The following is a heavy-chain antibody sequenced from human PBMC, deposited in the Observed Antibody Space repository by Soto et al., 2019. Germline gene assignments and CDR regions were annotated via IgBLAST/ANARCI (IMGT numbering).Heavy chain of an antibody. Sequence: EVQLVETGGGLIQPGGSLRVSCAASGFTVSSNYMSWVRQAPGKGLEWVAVIYSGGSTYYADSVKGRFTISRDDSKNTLYLQMNSLRAEDTAVYCCAREDGDYSFDCWCQGTLVTVSS. J-gene: IGHJ4*02. CDR2: IYSGGST. V-gene: IGHV3-53*02. CDR3: AREDGDYSFDC. CDR1: GFTVSSNY. D-gene: IGHD7-27*01.